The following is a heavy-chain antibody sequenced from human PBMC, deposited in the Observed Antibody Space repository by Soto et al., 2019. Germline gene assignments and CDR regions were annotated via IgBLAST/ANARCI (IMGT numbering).Heavy chain of an antibody. CDR1: GYSFTSYW. CDR3: ARSSGYEPGGYYYYYGMDV. J-gene: IGHJ6*02. V-gene: IGHV5-51*01. D-gene: IGHD5-12*01. Sequence: HGESLKISCKGSGYSFTSYWIGWVRQMPGKGLEWMGIIYPGDSDTRYSPSFQGQVTISADKSISTAYLQWSSLKASDTAMYYCARSSGYEPGGYYYYYGMDVWGQGTTVTVSS. CDR2: IYPGDSDT.